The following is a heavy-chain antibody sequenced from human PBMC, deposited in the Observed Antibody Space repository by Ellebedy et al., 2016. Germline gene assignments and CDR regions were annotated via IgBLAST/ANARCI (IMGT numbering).Heavy chain of an antibody. D-gene: IGHD6-19*01. V-gene: IGHV3-7*03. CDR1: GFTFRNSW. J-gene: IGHJ4*02. CDR2: INPDGSQK. Sequence: GESLKISCAGSGFTFRNSWMTWVRQAPGKGLEWVASINPDGSQKDYVDSVRGRFTISRDSSKDTLYLEMDSLRADDTAIYYCAKCRHSTGCLLDSWGQGTLVTVSS. CDR3: AKCRHSTGCLLDS.